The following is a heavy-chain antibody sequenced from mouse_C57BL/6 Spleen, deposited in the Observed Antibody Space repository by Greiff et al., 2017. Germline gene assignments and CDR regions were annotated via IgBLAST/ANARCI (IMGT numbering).Heavy chain of an antibody. V-gene: IGHV14-4*01. D-gene: IGHD1-1*01. CDR3: TTYYGRERFAY. J-gene: IGHJ2*01. Sequence: EVKLQESGAELVRPGASVKLSCTASGFNIKDDYMHWVKQRPEQGLEWIGWIDPENGDTEYASKFQGKATITADTSSNTAYLQLSSLTSEDTAVYYCTTYYGRERFAYWGQGTTLTVSS. CDR1: GFNIKDDY. CDR2: IDPENGDT.